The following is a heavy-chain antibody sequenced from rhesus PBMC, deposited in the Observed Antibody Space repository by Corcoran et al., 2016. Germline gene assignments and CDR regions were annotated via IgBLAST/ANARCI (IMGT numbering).Heavy chain of an antibody. Sequence: QVQLQESGPGVVKPSETLSLTCAVSGGSISSGYDWSWIRQPPGKGLEWIGYSYGSSGSTNDNPALKKRVTISDDASRVQFSLKLRSVTAADTAVYYWAMLYSSGWFAFDCWGQGVLVTVSS. D-gene: IGHD6-31*01. CDR2: SYGSSGST. J-gene: IGHJ4*01. V-gene: IGHV4-76*01. CDR1: GGSISSGYD. CDR3: AMLYSSGWFAFDC.